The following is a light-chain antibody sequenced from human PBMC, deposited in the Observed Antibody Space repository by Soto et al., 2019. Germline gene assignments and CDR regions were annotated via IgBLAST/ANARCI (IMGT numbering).Light chain of an antibody. CDR1: QSVSSY. V-gene: IGKV3-11*01. CDR2: DAS. Sequence: EIVLTQSPATLSLSPGERATLSCRASQSVSSYLAWYQHKSGQAPRLHIYDASNRATGIPARFSGSGSGTYFTLTISSRGPEDFALYYCQQRSIFGPGTKGDIK. CDR3: QQRSI. J-gene: IGKJ3*01.